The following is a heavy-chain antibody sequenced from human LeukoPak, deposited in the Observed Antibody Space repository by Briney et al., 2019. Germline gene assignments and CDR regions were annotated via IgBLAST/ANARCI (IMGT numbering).Heavy chain of an antibody. CDR3: DRVSPSSWYFDY. CDR1: GSSISSGDYY. J-gene: IGHJ4*02. CDR2: IYYSGST. V-gene: IGHV4-30-4*01. D-gene: IGHD6-13*01. Sequence: PSQTLSLTCTVSGSSISSGDYYWSWIRQPPGKGLEWIGYIYYSGSTYYNPSLKSRVTISVDTSKNQFSLKLSSVTAADTAVYYCDRVSPSSWYFDYWGQGTLVTVSS.